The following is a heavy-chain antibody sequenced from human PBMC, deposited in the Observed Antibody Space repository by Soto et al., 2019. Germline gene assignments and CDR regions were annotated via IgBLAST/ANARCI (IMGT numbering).Heavy chain of an antibody. CDR3: ARWSYLDY. V-gene: IGHV3-23*01. D-gene: IGHD3-3*01. CDR2: ISGSDGKT. Sequence: GGSLRLSCAASGFSFGSYALSWSRQAPGKGLGWVSTISGSDGKTFYADSVKGRFSISRDTSQSTLYLQMNSLRADDTAMYYCARWSYLDYWGQGTRVTVSS. J-gene: IGHJ4*02. CDR1: GFSFGSYA.